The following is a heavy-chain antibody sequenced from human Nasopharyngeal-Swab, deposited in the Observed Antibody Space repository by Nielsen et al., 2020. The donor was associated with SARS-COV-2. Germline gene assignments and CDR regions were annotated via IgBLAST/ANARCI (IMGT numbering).Heavy chain of an antibody. CDR3: AREVPYSGHDDAFDI. Sequence: GGSLRLSCAASGFTFSTYAMHWVRQAPGKGLEWISYISTTTATIYYADSVRGRFTISRDNAKNSLYLQMNSLRAEDTAVYYCAREVPYSGHDDAFDIWGQGTMVTVSA. D-gene: IGHD5-12*01. CDR1: GFTFSTYA. CDR2: ISTTTATI. J-gene: IGHJ3*02. V-gene: IGHV3-48*04.